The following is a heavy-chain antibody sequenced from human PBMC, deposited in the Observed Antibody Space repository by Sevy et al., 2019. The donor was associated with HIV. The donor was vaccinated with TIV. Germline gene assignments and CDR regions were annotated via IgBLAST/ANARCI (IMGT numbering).Heavy chain of an antibody. J-gene: IGHJ4*02. CDR1: GFIFSNYN. CDR2: ISSSSNDI. D-gene: IGHD6-19*01. Sequence: GESLKISCAASGFIFSNYNMHWVRQAPGKGLEWVSFISSSSNDIYYADSVKGRFTISRDNAKNSLYLQMNSLRAEDTAVYYCARERLAVAGIGYYFDYWGQGTLVTVSS. CDR3: ARERLAVAGIGYYFDY. V-gene: IGHV3-21*01.